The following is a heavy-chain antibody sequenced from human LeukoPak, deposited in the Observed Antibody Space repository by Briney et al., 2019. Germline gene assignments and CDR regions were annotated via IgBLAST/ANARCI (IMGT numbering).Heavy chain of an antibody. V-gene: IGHV3-74*01. CDR1: GFTFSSYW. D-gene: IGHD5-24*01. Sequence: PGGSLRLSCAASGFTFSSYWVHWVRQAPGKGLVWVSRINSDGSSTSYADSVKGRFTISRDNAKNTLYLRMNSLRAEDTAVYYCARESLGDGYNLDYWGQGTLVTVSS. J-gene: IGHJ4*02. CDR3: ARESLGDGYNLDY. CDR2: INSDGSST.